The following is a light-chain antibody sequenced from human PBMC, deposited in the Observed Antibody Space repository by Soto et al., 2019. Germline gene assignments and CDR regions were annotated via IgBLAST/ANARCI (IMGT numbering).Light chain of an antibody. J-gene: IGLJ3*02. CDR3: TSYTFSSTRV. CDR2: EVS. Sequence: QSALTQPASVSGSPGQSITISCTGTSSDVGAYNYVSWYQQHPGKAPKLIIYEVSNRPSGVSHRFSGSKSGNTASLTISGRQADDEADYYCTSYTFSSTRVFGGGTKLTVL. V-gene: IGLV2-14*01. CDR1: SSDVGAYNY.